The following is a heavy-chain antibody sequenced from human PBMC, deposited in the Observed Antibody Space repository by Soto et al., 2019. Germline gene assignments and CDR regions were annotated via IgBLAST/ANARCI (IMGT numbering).Heavy chain of an antibody. CDR3: AKDVADYSNYYYYGMDV. Sequence: PGGSLRLSCAASGLTFSSYGMHWVRQAPGKGLEWVAVISYDGSNKYYADSVKGRFTISRDNSKNTLYLQMNSLRAEDTAVYYCAKDVADYSNYYYYGMDVWGQGTTVTVSS. D-gene: IGHD4-4*01. V-gene: IGHV3-30*18. CDR1: GLTFSSYG. CDR2: ISYDGSNK. J-gene: IGHJ6*02.